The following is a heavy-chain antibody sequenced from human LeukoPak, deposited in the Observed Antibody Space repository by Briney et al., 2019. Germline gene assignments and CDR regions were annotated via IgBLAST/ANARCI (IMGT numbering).Heavy chain of an antibody. CDR3: ARVQASVTTLHYYYYMDV. D-gene: IGHD4-17*01. Sequence: PSETLSLTCAVYGGSFSGYYWSWIRQPPGKGLEWIGEINHSGSTNYNPSLKSRVTISVDTSKNQCSLKLSSVTAAITAVYYCARVQASVTTLHYYYYMDVWGKGTTVTVSS. V-gene: IGHV4-34*01. CDR1: GGSFSGYY. CDR2: INHSGST. J-gene: IGHJ6*03.